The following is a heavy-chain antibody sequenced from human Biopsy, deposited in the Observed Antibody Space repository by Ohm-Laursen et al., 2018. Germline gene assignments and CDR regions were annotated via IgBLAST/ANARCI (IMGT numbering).Heavy chain of an antibody. Sequence: TLSLTCIVSGDSIFGGGYYWTWIRQHPEKGLEWLGYIFFSGDTHYNPSLRSRVDISSDMSKNEFYLRLYSVTAADTAVYYCARAKTQDRSFPDWYLDLWGRGTLVTVSS. D-gene: IGHD3-22*01. CDR3: ARAKTQDRSFPDWYLDL. CDR2: IFFSGDT. V-gene: IGHV4-31*03. J-gene: IGHJ2*01. CDR1: GDSIFGGGYY.